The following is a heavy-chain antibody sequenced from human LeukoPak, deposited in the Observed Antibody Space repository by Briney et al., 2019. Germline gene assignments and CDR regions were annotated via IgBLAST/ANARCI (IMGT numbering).Heavy chain of an antibody. CDR1: GFTFSSYE. J-gene: IGHJ4*02. D-gene: IGHD3-3*01. V-gene: IGHV3-48*03. CDR3: ARARLRFLEWLF. Sequence: GGSLRLSCAASGFTFSSYEMNWVRQAPGKGLEWVSYISSSGSTIYYADSVKGRFTISRDNSKNTLYLQMNSLRAEDTAVYYCARARLRFLEWLFGGQGTLVTVSS. CDR2: ISSSGSTI.